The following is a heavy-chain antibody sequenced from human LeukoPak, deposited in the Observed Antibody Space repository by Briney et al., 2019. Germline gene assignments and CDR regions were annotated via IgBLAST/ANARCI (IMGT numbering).Heavy chain of an antibody. V-gene: IGHV4-30-4*01. CDR2: IYYSGST. J-gene: IGHJ4*02. CDR3: ARATPNYDYVWGSYRYNGYYFDC. D-gene: IGHD3-16*02. CDR1: GGSISSGDYY. Sequence: PSETLSLTCTVSGGSISSGDYYWSCIRQPPGKGLEWIGYIYYSGSTYYNPSLRSRVTISVDTSKNQFSLKLSSVTAADTAVYYCARATPNYDYVWGSYRYNGYYFDCWGQGTLVTVSS.